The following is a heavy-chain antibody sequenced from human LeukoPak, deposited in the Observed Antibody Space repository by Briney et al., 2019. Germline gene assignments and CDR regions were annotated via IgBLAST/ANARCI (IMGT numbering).Heavy chain of an antibody. Sequence: SETLSLTCTVSGGSISSYYWSWIRQPAGKGLEWIGRIYTSGSTNYNPSLKSRVTMSVDTSKNQFSLKLSSVTAADTAVYYCAKVDYDVLTGTRRFDYWGQGTLVTVSS. CDR2: IYTSGST. CDR3: AKVDYDVLTGTRRFDY. J-gene: IGHJ4*02. D-gene: IGHD3-9*01. CDR1: GGSISSYY. V-gene: IGHV4-4*07.